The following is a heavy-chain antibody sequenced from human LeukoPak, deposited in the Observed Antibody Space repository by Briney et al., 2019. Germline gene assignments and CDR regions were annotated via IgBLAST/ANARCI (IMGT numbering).Heavy chain of an antibody. J-gene: IGHJ4*02. V-gene: IGHV4-38-2*02. Sequence: SETLSLTCTVSGYSISTGYYWGWVRQPPGKRLEWIGTVYHSGSTYYNPSLRSRAAISVDTSRNQFSLRLRSMTAADTAVYYCARERHCTNAVCYKGGFDYWGQGTLVAVSS. CDR1: GYSISTGYY. CDR2: VYHSGST. D-gene: IGHD2-8*01. CDR3: ARERHCTNAVCYKGGFDY.